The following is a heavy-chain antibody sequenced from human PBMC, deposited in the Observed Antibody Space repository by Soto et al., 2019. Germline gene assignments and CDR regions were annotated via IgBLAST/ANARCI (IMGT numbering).Heavy chain of an antibody. J-gene: IGHJ6*02. V-gene: IGHV4-4*02. D-gene: IGHD3-10*01. CDR1: GGSISSSNW. CDR3: ARAKYGSGAGMDV. Sequence: QVQLQESGPGLVKPSGTLSLTCAVSGGSISSSNWWSWVRQPPGKGLEWIGEIYHSGNTNYNPSLMSRVTMSVDKSKNQFSLKLSSVTAADTAVYYCARAKYGSGAGMDVWGQGTTVTVSS. CDR2: IYHSGNT.